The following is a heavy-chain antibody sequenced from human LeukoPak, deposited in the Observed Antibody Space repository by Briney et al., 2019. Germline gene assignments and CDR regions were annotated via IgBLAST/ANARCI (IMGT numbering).Heavy chain of an antibody. V-gene: IGHV3-53*01. CDR2: IYSGGRT. CDR3: AKRMYDGSGSLSF. J-gene: IGHJ3*01. D-gene: IGHD3-10*01. CDR1: GFTVSSNY. Sequence: PGGSLRLSCVASGFTVSSNYMSWVRQAPGKGLQWVSVIYSGGRTYYADSVKGRFTISRDNSKNTLYLQMNSLRAEDTAVYYCAKRMYDGSGSLSFWGQGTMVTVSS.